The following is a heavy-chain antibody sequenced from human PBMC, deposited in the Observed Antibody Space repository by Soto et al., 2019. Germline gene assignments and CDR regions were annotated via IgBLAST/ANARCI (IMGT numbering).Heavy chain of an antibody. CDR3: ARDHWVNTKVFLVRYNPYYFDY. D-gene: IGHD3-3*01. J-gene: IGHJ4*02. CDR1: GGSISSGGYY. CDR2: IYYSGST. V-gene: IGHV4-31*02. Sequence: SETLSLTCAVSGGSISSGGYYWSWIRQHPGKGLEWIGNIYYSGSTYYNPSLKRRVTITVDTSKDQFSLKLSPVTAADTAVYYCARDHWVNTKVFLVRYNPYYFDYWGKGTLVTVSS.